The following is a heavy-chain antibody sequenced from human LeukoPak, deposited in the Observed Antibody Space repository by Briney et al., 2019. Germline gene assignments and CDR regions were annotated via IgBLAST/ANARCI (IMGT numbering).Heavy chain of an antibody. J-gene: IGHJ4*02. D-gene: IGHD6-19*01. CDR3: ARDRGIAVAGTWDY. CDR2: IYYSGST. CDR1: GGSISSSSYY. V-gene: IGHV4-39*07. Sequence: SETLSLTCTVSGGSISSSSYYWGWIRQPPGKGLEWIGSIYYSGSTYYNPSLKSRVTISVDTSKNQFSLKLSSVTAADTAVYYCARDRGIAVAGTWDYGGQEPLVTVSS.